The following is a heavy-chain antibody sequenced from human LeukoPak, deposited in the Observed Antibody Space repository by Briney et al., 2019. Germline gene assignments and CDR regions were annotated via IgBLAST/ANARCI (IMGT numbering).Heavy chain of an antibody. Sequence: PGGSLRLSCAASGFTFDDYAMHWVRQAPGKGLEWVSGISWNSGSIGYADSVKGRFTISRDNSKNTLYLQMNSLRAEGTAVYYCAKDLIAAAGKGDYWGQGTLVTVSS. CDR1: GFTFDDYA. CDR3: AKDLIAAAGKGDY. J-gene: IGHJ4*02. D-gene: IGHD6-13*01. CDR2: ISWNSGSI. V-gene: IGHV3-9*01.